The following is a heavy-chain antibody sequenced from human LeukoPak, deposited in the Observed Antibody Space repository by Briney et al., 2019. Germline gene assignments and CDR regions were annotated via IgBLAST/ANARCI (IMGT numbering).Heavy chain of an antibody. CDR2: PGDSDT. J-gene: IGHJ3*02. Sequence: PGDSDTRYSPSFQGQVTISADKSISTAYLQWSSLKASDTAMYYCAANPITIFGVVPGAFDIWGQGTMVTVSS. CDR3: AANPITIFGVVPGAFDI. D-gene: IGHD3-3*01. V-gene: IGHV5-51*01.